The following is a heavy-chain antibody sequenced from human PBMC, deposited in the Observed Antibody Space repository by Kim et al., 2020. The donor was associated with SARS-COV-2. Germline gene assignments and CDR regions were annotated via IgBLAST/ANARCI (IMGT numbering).Heavy chain of an antibody. V-gene: IGHV1-24*01. Sequence: ASVKVSCKVSGYTLTELSMHWVRQAPGKGLEWMGGFDPEDGETIYAQKFQGRVTMTEDTSTDTAYMELSSLRSEDSAVYYCATSPAYSISWYFSPFGYWGQGTLVTVSS. CDR2: FDPEDGET. D-gene: IGHD6-13*01. CDR3: ATSPAYSISWYFSPFGY. CDR1: GYTLTELS. J-gene: IGHJ4*02.